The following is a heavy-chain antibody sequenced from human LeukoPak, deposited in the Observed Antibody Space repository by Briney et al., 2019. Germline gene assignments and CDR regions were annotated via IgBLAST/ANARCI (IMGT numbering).Heavy chain of an antibody. CDR2: IYYSGST. V-gene: IGHV4-59*01. CDR1: GGSISSYY. J-gene: IGHJ3*02. D-gene: IGHD3-22*01. CDR3: ARGILHYYDSSGYTRGAFDI. Sequence: PSETLSLTCTVSGGSISSYYWRCIRQPPGKGLEWIGYIYYSGSTNYNPSLKSRVTISVDTSKNQFSLKLSSVTAADTAVYYCARGILHYYDSSGYTRGAFDIWGQGTMVTVSS.